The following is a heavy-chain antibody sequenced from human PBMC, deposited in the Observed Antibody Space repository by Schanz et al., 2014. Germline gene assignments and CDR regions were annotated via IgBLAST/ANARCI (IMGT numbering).Heavy chain of an antibody. CDR2: ITTGGNT. CDR1: GFTFSTYA. V-gene: IGHV3-23*01. Sequence: VQLLQSGGALVQPGGSLRLSCSASGFTFSTYAMSWARQTPGKGLEWVSSITTGGNTYYRDSVKGRFIVSRDNSKNTLYLEMNRLRVDDTAVYYCAKDVDFWSGYYLDYWGQGTLVTVSS. J-gene: IGHJ4*02. D-gene: IGHD3-3*01. CDR3: AKDVDFWSGYYLDY.